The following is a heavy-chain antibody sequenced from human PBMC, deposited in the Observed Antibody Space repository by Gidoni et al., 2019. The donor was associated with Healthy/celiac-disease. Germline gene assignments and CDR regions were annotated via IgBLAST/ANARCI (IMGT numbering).Heavy chain of an antibody. CDR3: AKDHYGMTRGAFDI. V-gene: IGHV3-23*01. CDR1: GFTLSSYA. D-gene: IGHD3-16*01. J-gene: IGHJ3*02. CDR2: ISGSGGST. Sequence: EVQLLESGGGLVQPGGSLRLSCAASGFTLSSYAMSWVRQAPGKGLGWFSAISGSGGSTYYADSVKGRFTISRDNSKNTLYLQMNSLRAEDTAVYYCAKDHYGMTRGAFDIWGQGTMVTVSS.